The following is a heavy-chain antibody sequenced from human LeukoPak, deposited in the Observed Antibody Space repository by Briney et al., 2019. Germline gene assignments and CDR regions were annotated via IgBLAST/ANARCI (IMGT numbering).Heavy chain of an antibody. CDR2: IKQDGSEK. D-gene: IGHD5-18*01. V-gene: IGHV3-7*01. CDR1: GFTFSSYW. Sequence: GGSLRLSCAASGFTFSSYWMTWIRQATGKGLEWVANIKQDGSEKYYVDSVKGRFTISRDNAKNSLYLQMNSLRAEDTAVYYCARDTGGGYSCYDCWGQGTLVTVSS. J-gene: IGHJ4*02. CDR3: ARDTGGGYSCYDC.